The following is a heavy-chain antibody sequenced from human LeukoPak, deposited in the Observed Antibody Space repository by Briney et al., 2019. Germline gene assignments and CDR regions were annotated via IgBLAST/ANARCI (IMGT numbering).Heavy chain of an antibody. CDR3: AKGYCSSTSCLPFDY. D-gene: IGHD2-2*01. V-gene: IGHV3-7*03. J-gene: IGHJ4*02. CDR2: IKQDGSEK. Sequence: GRSLRLSCAPSGFTVSSYWMSWVRQAQGKGLEWVANIKQDGSEKYYVDSVKGRFTISRDNAKNSLYLQMNSLRAEDMALYYCAKGYCSSTSCLPFDYWGQGTLVTVSS. CDR1: GFTVSSYW.